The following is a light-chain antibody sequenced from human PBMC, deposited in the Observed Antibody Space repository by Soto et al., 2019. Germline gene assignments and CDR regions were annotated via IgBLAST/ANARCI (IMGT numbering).Light chain of an antibody. J-gene: IGKJ4*01. CDR3: QQVKSYPRT. V-gene: IGKV1-9*01. Sequence: DIQITQSPSSLSASVGDRVTITCRASQGISSYLGWYQQKPGKAPNLLIYDASTLHSGVPSRFSGRKVGTQFILTIDSLQPEDFATYYCQQVKSYPRTFGGGSKVDIK. CDR1: QGISSY. CDR2: DAS.